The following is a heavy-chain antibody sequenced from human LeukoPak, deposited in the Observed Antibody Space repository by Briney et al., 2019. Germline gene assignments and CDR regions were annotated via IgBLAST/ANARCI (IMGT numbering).Heavy chain of an antibody. CDR2: ISGNSGSI. Sequence: GRSLRLSCAASGFTFDDYAMHWVRQAPGKGLEWVSGISGNSGSIGYADSVKGRFTISRDNAKNSLYLQMNSLRAEDTALYYCAKEGYWGQGTLVTVSS. CDR1: GFTFDDYA. J-gene: IGHJ4*02. CDR3: AKEGY. V-gene: IGHV3-9*01.